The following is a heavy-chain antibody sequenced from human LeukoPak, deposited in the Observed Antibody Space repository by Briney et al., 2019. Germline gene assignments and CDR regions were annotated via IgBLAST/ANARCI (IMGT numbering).Heavy chain of an antibody. CDR2: ISSSSSYI. CDR3: ARSKEVRFLEWLTAPDY. D-gene: IGHD3-3*01. J-gene: IGHJ4*02. CDR1: GFTFNNIW. V-gene: IGHV3-21*01. Sequence: GGSLRLSCVDSGFTFNNIWMSWVRQAPGKGLEWVSSISSSSSYIYYADSVKGRFTISRDNAKNSLYLQMNSLRAEDTAVYYCARSKEVRFLEWLTAPDYWGQGTLVTVSS.